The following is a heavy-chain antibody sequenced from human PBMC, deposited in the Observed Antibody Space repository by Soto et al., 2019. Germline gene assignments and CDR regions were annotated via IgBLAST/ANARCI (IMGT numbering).Heavy chain of an antibody. J-gene: IGHJ5*02. V-gene: IGHV4-34*01. CDR3: ARGRRQQLVPGLRDWFDP. D-gene: IGHD6-13*01. Sequence: QVQLQQWGAGLLKPSETLSLTCAVYGGSFSGYYWSWIRQPPGKGLEWIGEINHSGSTNYNPSLKSRVTISVDTSKNQFSLKLSSVTAADTAVHYCARGRRQQLVPGLRDWFDPWGQGTLVTVSS. CDR2: INHSGST. CDR1: GGSFSGYY.